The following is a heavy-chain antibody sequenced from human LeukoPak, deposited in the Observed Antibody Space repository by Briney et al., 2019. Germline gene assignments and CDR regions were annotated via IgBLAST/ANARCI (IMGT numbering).Heavy chain of an antibody. CDR1: GGSIGTSSYY. Sequence: TSETLSLTCTVSGGSIGTSSYYWGWIRQPPGEGLEWIANIYYSGITYYTPSLKSRVTISVDTSKNQFSLKLSSVTAADTAVYYCARQLTGSYEHDSWGQGTLVTVSS. D-gene: IGHD1-26*01. CDR2: IYYSGIT. V-gene: IGHV4-39*01. CDR3: ARQLTGSYEHDS. J-gene: IGHJ4*02.